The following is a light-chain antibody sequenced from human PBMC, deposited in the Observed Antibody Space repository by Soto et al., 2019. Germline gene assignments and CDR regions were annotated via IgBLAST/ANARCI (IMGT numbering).Light chain of an antibody. CDR1: QSIGTY. Sequence: DIQMTQSPSSLSASVGDRVTITCRASQSIGTYLNWYQQKPGKAPKLLIYAASSLQSGVPSRFSGSGSGTDFTLTISSLQPEDFALYYCQHYVERSPITFGQGTRLEIK. V-gene: IGKV1-39*01. CDR2: AAS. CDR3: QHYVERSPIT. J-gene: IGKJ5*01.